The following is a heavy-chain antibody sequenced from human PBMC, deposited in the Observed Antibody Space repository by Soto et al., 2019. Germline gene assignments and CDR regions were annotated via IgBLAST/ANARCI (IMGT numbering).Heavy chain of an antibody. D-gene: IGHD3-16*01. CDR2: IKQDGSEK. J-gene: IGHJ6*03. CDR3: ARDKEYYYYYYMDV. V-gene: IGHV3-7*01. CDR1: GFTLSSFW. Sequence: PGGSLRLSCAASGFTLSSFWMSWVRQAPGKGLEWVANIKQDGSEKYYVDSVKGRFTISRDNAKNSLYLQMNSLRAEDTAVYYCARDKEYYYYYYMDVWGKGTTVTVSS.